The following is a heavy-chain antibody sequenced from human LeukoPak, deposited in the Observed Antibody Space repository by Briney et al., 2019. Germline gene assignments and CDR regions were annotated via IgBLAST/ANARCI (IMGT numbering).Heavy chain of an antibody. V-gene: IGHV1-24*01. J-gene: IGHJ6*02. CDR1: GYTFTSYD. CDR3: ATGPGNDADQLQDYYYYYGMDV. D-gene: IGHD2-2*01. Sequence: ASVKVSCKASGYTFTSYDINWVRQAPGKGLEWMGGFDPEDGETIYAQKFQGRVTMTEDTSTDTAYMELSSLRSEDTAVYYCATGPGNDADQLQDYYYYYGMDVWGQGTTVTVSS. CDR2: FDPEDGET.